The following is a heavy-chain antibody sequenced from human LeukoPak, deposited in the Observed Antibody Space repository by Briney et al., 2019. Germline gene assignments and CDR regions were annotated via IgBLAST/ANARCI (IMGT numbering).Heavy chain of an antibody. CDR3: AKSRDWYVGDY. V-gene: IGHV3-30-3*02. J-gene: IGHJ4*02. Sequence: GGSLRLSCAASGFTFSTYAMHWVRQAPGKGLEWVAVISYDGRNKYYADSVKGRFTISRDNSKNTLYLQMNSLRAEDTAVYYCAKSRDWYVGDYWGQGTLVTVSS. CDR1: GFTFSTYA. CDR2: ISYDGRNK. D-gene: IGHD6-19*01.